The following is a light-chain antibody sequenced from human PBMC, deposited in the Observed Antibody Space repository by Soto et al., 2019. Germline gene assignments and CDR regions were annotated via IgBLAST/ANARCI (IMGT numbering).Light chain of an antibody. J-gene: IGKJ2*01. CDR1: QSISSY. V-gene: IGKV1-39*01. CDR3: QQSSSTPHT. CDR2: AAS. Sequence: DIQLTQSPSSLSASVEDRVTITCRASQSISSYLNWYQQKPGTAPKLLIYAASSLQSGVPSRFSGRGSGSDFTLTISSLQPEDFATYYCQQSSSTPHTFGQGTKLEI.